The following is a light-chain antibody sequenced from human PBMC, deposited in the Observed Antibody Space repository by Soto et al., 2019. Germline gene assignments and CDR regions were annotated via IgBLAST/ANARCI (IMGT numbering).Light chain of an antibody. Sequence: TLSLSPGERATLSCRASQRVSSRYLAWFQQKPGQAPRLLLYGASSRATGIPDRFSGSGFGTDFTLTISRLEPEDFAVYYCQQYGSSPWTFGQGTKVDIK. CDR1: QRVSSRY. CDR2: GAS. V-gene: IGKV3-20*01. CDR3: QQYGSSPWT. J-gene: IGKJ1*01.